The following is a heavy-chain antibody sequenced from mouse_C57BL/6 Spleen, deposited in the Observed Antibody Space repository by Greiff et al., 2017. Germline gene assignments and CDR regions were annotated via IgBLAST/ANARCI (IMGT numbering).Heavy chain of an antibody. D-gene: IGHD3-2*02. CDR3: ARDSSGPWFAY. Sequence: QVQLQQPGAELVKPGASVKLSCKASGYTFTSYWMHWVKQRPGQGLEWIGMIHPNSGSTNYNEKFKSKATLTVDISSSTAYMQLSSLTSEDSAVYYCARDSSGPWFAYWGQGTLVTVSA. V-gene: IGHV1-64*01. CDR1: GYTFTSYW. J-gene: IGHJ3*01. CDR2: IHPNSGST.